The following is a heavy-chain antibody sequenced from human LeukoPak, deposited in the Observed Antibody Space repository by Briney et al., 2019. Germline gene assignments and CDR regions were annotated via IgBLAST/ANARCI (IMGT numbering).Heavy chain of an antibody. Sequence: GGSLRLPCAASGFTFSSYAMSWVRQAPGKGLEWVSAISGSGGSTYYADSVKGRFTISRDNSKNTLYLQMNSLRAEDTAVYYCAKAPYSSSWYYDYWGQGTLVTVSS. J-gene: IGHJ4*02. D-gene: IGHD6-13*01. CDR2: ISGSGGST. CDR1: GFTFSSYA. V-gene: IGHV3-23*01. CDR3: AKAPYSSSWYYDY.